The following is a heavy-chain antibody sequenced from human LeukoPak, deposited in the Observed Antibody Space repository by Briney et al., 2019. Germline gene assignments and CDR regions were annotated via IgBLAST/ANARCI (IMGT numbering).Heavy chain of an antibody. J-gene: IGHJ4*02. D-gene: IGHD1-26*01. Sequence: ASVKVSCKVSGYTLTELSMHWVRQAPGKGLEWMGGFDPEDGETIYAQKFQGRVTMTEDTSTDTAYMELSRLRSDDTAVYYCARTVGATTMLPVDHWGQGTLVTVSS. V-gene: IGHV1-24*01. CDR2: FDPEDGET. CDR3: ARTVGATTMLPVDH. CDR1: GYTLTELS.